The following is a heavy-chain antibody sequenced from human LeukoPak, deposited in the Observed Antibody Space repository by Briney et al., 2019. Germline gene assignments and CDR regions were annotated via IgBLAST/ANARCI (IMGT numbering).Heavy chain of an antibody. CDR1: GGTFSSYA. D-gene: IGHD1/OR15-1a*01. CDR2: IIPIFGTA. Sequence: SVKVSCKASGGTFSSYAISWVRQAPGQGLEWMGGIIPIFGTANYAQKFQGRVTITADESTSTAYMELSSPRSEDTAVYYCAREETGTGGNWFDPWGQGTLVTVSS. J-gene: IGHJ5*02. V-gene: IGHV1-69*13. CDR3: AREETGTGGNWFDP.